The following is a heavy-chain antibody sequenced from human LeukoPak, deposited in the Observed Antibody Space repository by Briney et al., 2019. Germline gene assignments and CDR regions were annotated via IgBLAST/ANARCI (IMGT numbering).Heavy chain of an antibody. Sequence: PSETLSLTCSVSGGSISNYFWTWIRQPPGKGLEWIGFMSNSGHTDSTPSLKSRVTISLDTSKNQFSLKLNSVTAADTAVYYCARVSAAGTRPDSWGQGTLVTVSS. CDR1: GGSISNYF. CDR2: MSNSGHT. D-gene: IGHD6-13*01. V-gene: IGHV4-59*01. J-gene: IGHJ4*02. CDR3: ARVSAAGTRPDS.